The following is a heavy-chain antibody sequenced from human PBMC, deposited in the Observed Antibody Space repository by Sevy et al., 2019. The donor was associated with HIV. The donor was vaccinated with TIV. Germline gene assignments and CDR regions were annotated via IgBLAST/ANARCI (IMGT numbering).Heavy chain of an antibody. D-gene: IGHD6-13*01. CDR1: GFTFSNAW. Sequence: GGSLRLSCAASGFTFSNAWMSWVRQAPGKGLEWVGRIKSKTDGGTTDYAAPVKGRLTISRDDSKNTLYLQMNSLKTEDTAVYYCTTDLAAAGRTGYFDLWGRGTLVTVSS. J-gene: IGHJ2*01. CDR3: TTDLAAAGRTGYFDL. V-gene: IGHV3-15*01. CDR2: IKSKTDGGTT.